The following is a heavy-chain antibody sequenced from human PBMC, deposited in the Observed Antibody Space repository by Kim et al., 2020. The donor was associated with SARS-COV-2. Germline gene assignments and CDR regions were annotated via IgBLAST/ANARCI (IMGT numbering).Heavy chain of an antibody. CDR2: ISGSGGST. Sequence: GGSLRLSCAASGFTFSSYAMSWVRQAPGKGLEWVSAISGSGGSTYYADSVKGRFTISRDNSKNTLYLQMNSLRAEDTAVYYCAKGMGSSWYSEGFFDYWGQGTLVTVSS. CDR3: AKGMGSSWYSEGFFDY. CDR1: GFTFSSYA. D-gene: IGHD6-13*01. V-gene: IGHV3-23*01. J-gene: IGHJ4*02.